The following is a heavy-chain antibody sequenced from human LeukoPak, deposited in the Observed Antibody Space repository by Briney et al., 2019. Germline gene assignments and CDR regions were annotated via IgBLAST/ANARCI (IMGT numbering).Heavy chain of an antibody. J-gene: IGHJ4*02. Sequence: ASVKVSCKASGYTFTGYYMHWVRQAPGQGLEWMGWINPNSGGTNYAQKFRGWVTMTRDTSISTAYMELSRLRSDDTAVYYCARDYYDSSGYYASGPLYYFDYWGQGTLVTVSS. V-gene: IGHV1-2*04. D-gene: IGHD3-22*01. CDR1: GYTFTGYY. CDR3: ARDYYDSSGYYASGPLYYFDY. CDR2: INPNSGGT.